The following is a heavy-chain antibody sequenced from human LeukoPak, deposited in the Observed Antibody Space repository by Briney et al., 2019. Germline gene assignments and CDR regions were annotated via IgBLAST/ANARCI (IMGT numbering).Heavy chain of an antibody. D-gene: IGHD3-3*01. V-gene: IGHV3-21*01. CDR3: ARVVSIPYYDFWSGYYTGGDY. CDR2: ISSSSSYI. J-gene: IGHJ4*02. CDR1: GFTFSSYA. Sequence: MTGGSLRLSCAASGFTFSSYAMNWVRQAPGKGLEWVSSISSSSSYIYYADSVKGRFTISRDNAKNSLYLQMNSLRAEDTAVYYCARVVSIPYYDFWSGYYTGGDYWGQGTLVTVSS.